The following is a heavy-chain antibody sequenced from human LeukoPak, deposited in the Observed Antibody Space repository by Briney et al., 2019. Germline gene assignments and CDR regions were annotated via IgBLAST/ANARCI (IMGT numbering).Heavy chain of an antibody. V-gene: IGHV3-53*01. J-gene: IGHJ6*02. D-gene: IGHD1-26*01. CDR3: AIPSGSFPGFYYALDV. Sequence: GGSLRLSCAASGFTVSNSYMSWVRQAPGKGLEWVSVIYTGSLSYYTDSVKGRFTISRDKSNNTLYLQMNSLRDEDTAVYYCAIPSGSFPGFYYALDVWGQGTTVTVSS. CDR2: IYTGSLS. CDR1: GFTVSNSY.